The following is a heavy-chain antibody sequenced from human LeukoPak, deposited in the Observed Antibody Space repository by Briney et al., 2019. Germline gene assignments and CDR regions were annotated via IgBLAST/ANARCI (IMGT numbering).Heavy chain of an antibody. V-gene: IGHV3-23*01. CDR3: ARDFSGYDD. Sequence: GGSLRLSCAASGFTFSSYAMSWVRQAPGKGLEWVSAISGSGGSTYYADSVKGRFTISRDNAKNSLYLQMNSLRAEDTAVYYCARDFSGYDDWGQGTLVTVSS. CDR2: ISGSGGST. CDR1: GFTFSSYA. J-gene: IGHJ4*02. D-gene: IGHD5-12*01.